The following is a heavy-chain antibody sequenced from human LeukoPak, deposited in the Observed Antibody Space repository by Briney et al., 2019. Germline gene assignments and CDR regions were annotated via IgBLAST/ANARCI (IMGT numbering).Heavy chain of an antibody. J-gene: IGHJ4*02. CDR2: ISGSGGTT. D-gene: IGHD3/OR15-3a*01. Sequence: PGGSLRLSCAASGFTFSNYAMSWVRQAPGKGLEWVSTISGSGGTTYYADSVKGRFTISRDHSKSTLYLQMNSQRVDDTAVYYCAKDWTGYYDYWGQGTLVTVSS. CDR3: AKDWTGYYDY. V-gene: IGHV3-23*01. CDR1: GFTFSNYA.